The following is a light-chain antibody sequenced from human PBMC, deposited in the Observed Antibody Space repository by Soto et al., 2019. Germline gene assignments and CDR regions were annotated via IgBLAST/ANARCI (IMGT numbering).Light chain of an antibody. CDR2: HAS. Sequence: IVMTHSPATLSVSPGEIATLSFGASQSVSNDFLAWYQQKPGQAPRLLIYHASSRATGVPARFSGSGSGTDFTLTISSLEPEDFAVYYCQQCANWPTFGPGTKVDIK. CDR1: QSVSNDF. CDR3: QQCANWPT. J-gene: IGKJ3*01. V-gene: IGKV3D-20*02.